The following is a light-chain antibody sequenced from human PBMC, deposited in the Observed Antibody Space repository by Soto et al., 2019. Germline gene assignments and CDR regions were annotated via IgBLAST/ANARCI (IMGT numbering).Light chain of an antibody. Sequence: QSALTQPRSVSGSPGQSVTISCTGTSSNVGRYKYVSWYQHHPGKAPKRMIYDVTMRPSGVPDRFSGSKSGNTASLTISGLQAEDEADYYCCSYAGTYTYVFGTGTQLTVL. V-gene: IGLV2-11*01. CDR2: DVT. CDR1: SSNVGRYKY. J-gene: IGLJ1*01. CDR3: CSYAGTYTYV.